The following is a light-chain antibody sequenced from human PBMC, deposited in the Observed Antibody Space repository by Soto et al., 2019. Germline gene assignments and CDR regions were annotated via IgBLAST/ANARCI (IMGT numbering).Light chain of an antibody. Sequence: EIVLTQSPATLSVSPGERATLSCRASQSIDTYLAWYQQKPGQAPRPLIYGASNRSTGIPARFSGSGSGTVFTLTISSLQSEDFAVYYCQQYDHWPRGTFGQGTKLEI. J-gene: IGKJ2*01. CDR2: GAS. V-gene: IGKV3-15*01. CDR3: QQYDHWPRGT. CDR1: QSIDTY.